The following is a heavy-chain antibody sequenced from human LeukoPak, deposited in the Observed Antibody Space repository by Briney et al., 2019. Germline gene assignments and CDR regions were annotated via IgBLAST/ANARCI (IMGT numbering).Heavy chain of an antibody. CDR3: AIPGIAVAGTSDPIYYYYGMDV. Sequence: ASVKVSCKASGYTFTSYYMHWVRQAPGQGLEWMGIINPSGGSTSYAQKFQGRVTMTRDTSTSTVYMELSSLRSEDTAVYYCAIPGIAVAGTSDPIYYYYGMDVWGQGTTVTVSS. CDR1: GYTFTSYY. CDR2: INPSGGST. V-gene: IGHV1-46*01. D-gene: IGHD6-19*01. J-gene: IGHJ6*02.